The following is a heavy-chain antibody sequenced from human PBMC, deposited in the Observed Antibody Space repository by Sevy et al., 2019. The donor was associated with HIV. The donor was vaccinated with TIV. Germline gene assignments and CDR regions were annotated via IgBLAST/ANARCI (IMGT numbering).Heavy chain of an antibody. J-gene: IGHJ5*02. CDR3: ARVPAALGAFDP. D-gene: IGHD2-2*01. V-gene: IGHV3-53*01. CDR2: IYSGGST. CDR1: GFTVSSNY. Sequence: GGSLRLSCAASGFTVSSNYMSWVRQAPGKRLEWVSVIYSGGSTYYADSVKGRFTISRDNSKNTLYLQMNSLRAEDTAVYYCARVPAALGAFDPWGQGTLVTVSS.